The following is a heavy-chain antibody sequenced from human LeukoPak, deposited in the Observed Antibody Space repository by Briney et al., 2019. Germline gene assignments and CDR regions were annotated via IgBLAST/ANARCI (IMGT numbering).Heavy chain of an antibody. CDR3: ARGHYDFDY. CDR1: GGSISSGGYS. J-gene: IGHJ4*02. Sequence: SETLSLTCTVSGGSISSGGYSWSWIRQPPGKGLEWIGYIYHSGSTYYNPSLKSRVTISVDRSKNQFSLKLSSVTAADTAVYYCARGHYDFDYWGQGTLVTVSS. D-gene: IGHD3-3*01. CDR2: IYHSGST. V-gene: IGHV4-30-2*01.